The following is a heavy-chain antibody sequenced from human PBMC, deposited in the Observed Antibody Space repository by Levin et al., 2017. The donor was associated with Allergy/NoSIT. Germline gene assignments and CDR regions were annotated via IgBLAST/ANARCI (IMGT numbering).Heavy chain of an antibody. V-gene: IGHV1-2*02. CDR2: INPNSGGT. D-gene: IGHD3-22*01. Sequence: ASVKVSCKASGYTFTGYYMHWVRQAPGQGLEWMGWINPNSGGTNYAQKFQGRVTMTRDTSISTAYMELSRLRSDDTAVYYCARDLIKGYYDSSGRESDYWGQGTLVTVSS. J-gene: IGHJ4*02. CDR3: ARDLIKGYYDSSGRESDY. CDR1: GYTFTGYY.